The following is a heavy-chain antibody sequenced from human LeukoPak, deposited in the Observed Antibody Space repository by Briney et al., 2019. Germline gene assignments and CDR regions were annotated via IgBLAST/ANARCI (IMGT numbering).Heavy chain of an antibody. CDR3: AKGYDSSGYQPDDAFDI. J-gene: IGHJ3*02. CDR2: INPNSGGT. D-gene: IGHD3-22*01. V-gene: IGHV1-2*02. Sequence: GASVKVSCKASGYTFTGYYMHWVRQAPGQGLEWMGWINPNSGGTNYAQKFQGRVTMTRDTSISTAYMELSRLRSDDTAVYYCAKGYDSSGYQPDDAFDIWGQETMVTVSS. CDR1: GYTFTGYY.